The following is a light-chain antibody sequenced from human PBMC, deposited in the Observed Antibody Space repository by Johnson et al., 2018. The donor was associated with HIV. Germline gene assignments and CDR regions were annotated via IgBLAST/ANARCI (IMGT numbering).Light chain of an antibody. J-gene: IGLJ1*01. CDR2: ENN. Sequence: QSVLTQPPSVSAAPGQKVTISCSGSSSNIGNNYVSWYQQLPGTAPKLLIYENNKRTSGIPDRFSGSKSGTSATLDITGLQPGDEADYYCATWDTSLSAGGVFGTGTKVTVL. V-gene: IGLV1-51*02. CDR1: SSNIGNNY. CDR3: ATWDTSLSAGGV.